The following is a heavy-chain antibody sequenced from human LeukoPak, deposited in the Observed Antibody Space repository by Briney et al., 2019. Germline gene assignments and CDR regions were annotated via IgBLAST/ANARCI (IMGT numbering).Heavy chain of an antibody. D-gene: IGHD6-19*01. CDR2: IYYSGST. Sequence: PSETLSLTCTVSGGSISSSSYYWGWIRQPPGKGLEWIGSIYYSGSTYYNPSLKSRVTISVDTSKNQFSLKLSSVTAADTAVYYCARGGASGWYGNWFDPWGQGTLVTVSS. CDR3: ARGGASGWYGNWFDP. CDR1: GGSISSSSYY. V-gene: IGHV4-39*07. J-gene: IGHJ5*02.